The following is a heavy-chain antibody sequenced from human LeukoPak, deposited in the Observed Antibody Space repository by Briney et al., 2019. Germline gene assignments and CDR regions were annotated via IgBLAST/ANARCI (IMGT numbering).Heavy chain of an antibody. Sequence: GGSLRLSCAASGFTFSDYYMSWIRQAPGKGPEWVSYISSSGSTTYYADSVKGRFTISRDNAKNSLYLQMNSLRAEDTAVYYCARDCSGGSCFDYWGQGTLVTVSS. J-gene: IGHJ4*02. CDR2: ISSSGSTT. CDR1: GFTFSDYY. V-gene: IGHV3-11*01. D-gene: IGHD2-15*01. CDR3: ARDCSGGSCFDY.